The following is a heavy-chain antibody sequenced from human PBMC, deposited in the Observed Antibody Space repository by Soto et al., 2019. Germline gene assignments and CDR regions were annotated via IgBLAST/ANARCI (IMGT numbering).Heavy chain of an antibody. V-gene: IGHV1-69*13. D-gene: IGHD6-19*01. CDR1: GDTFSTYT. Sequence: SVKVSCKASGDTFSTYTITWVRQAPGQGLEWMGGIIPRSATSNYAQKFQGRVTITADESTSTAYMELSSLRSEDTAVYYCAREGEGAVALDYWGQGTLVTVSS. CDR2: IIPRSATS. J-gene: IGHJ4*02. CDR3: AREGEGAVALDY.